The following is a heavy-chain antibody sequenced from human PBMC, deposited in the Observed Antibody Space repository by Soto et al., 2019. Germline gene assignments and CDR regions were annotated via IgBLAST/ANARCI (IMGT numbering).Heavy chain of an antibody. J-gene: IGHJ4*02. CDR3: VRAYGFGELY. D-gene: IGHD3-10*01. V-gene: IGHV3-48*03. CDR2: ITTSGGTI. CDR1: GFTFSNYE. Sequence: VQLVEAGGGVVQPGGSLRLSCEASGFTFSNYEMNWVRQAPGKGLEWISYITTSGGTIYYADSVKGRFTISRDNAKISLYLQMISLRAEDTAVYYCVRAYGFGELYWGQGTLVNVSS.